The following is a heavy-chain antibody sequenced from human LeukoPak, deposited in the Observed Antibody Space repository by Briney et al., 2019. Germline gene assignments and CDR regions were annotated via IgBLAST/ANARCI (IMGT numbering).Heavy chain of an antibody. D-gene: IGHD1-26*01. Sequence: SETLSLTCAVSGGSISSPNWWTWVRQPPGKGLEWIGEIYRSGSTNYNPSLKSRVTMSVDKSKNQFSLKMTSATAADTAVYYCARVRYSGSYYGHDAFDIWGQGTMVTVSS. CDR3: ARVRYSGSYYGHDAFDI. V-gene: IGHV4-4*02. CDR2: IYRSGST. J-gene: IGHJ3*02. CDR1: GGSISSPNW.